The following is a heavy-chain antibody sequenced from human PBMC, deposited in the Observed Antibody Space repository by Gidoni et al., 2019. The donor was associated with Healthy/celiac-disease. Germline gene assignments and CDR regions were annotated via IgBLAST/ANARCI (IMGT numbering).Heavy chain of an antibody. V-gene: IGHV5-51*01. CDR2: IYPGDSDT. Sequence: EVQLVQSGAEVKKPGESLKISCKGSGYSFTSYWIGWVRQMPGKGLEWMGIIYPGDSDTRYSPSFQGQVTISADKSISTAYLQWSSLKASDTAMYYCARLLAGYCSSTSCYAGNFDYWGQGTLVTVSS. CDR3: ARLLAGYCSSTSCYAGNFDY. CDR1: GYSFTSYW. J-gene: IGHJ4*02. D-gene: IGHD2-2*01.